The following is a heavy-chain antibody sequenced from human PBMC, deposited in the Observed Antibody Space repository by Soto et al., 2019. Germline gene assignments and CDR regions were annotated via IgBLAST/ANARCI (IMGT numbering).Heavy chain of an antibody. CDR2: ISYDGSNK. V-gene: IGHV3-30*18. CDR3: AKVPTGYYDSSGYSEIDY. J-gene: IGHJ4*02. D-gene: IGHD3-22*01. CDR1: GFTFSSYG. Sequence: GGSLRLSCAASGFTFSSYGMHWVRQAPGKGLEWVAVISYDGSNKYYADSVKGRFTISRDNSKNTLYLQMNSLRAEDTAVYYCAKVPTGYYDSSGYSEIDYWGQGTLVTVSS.